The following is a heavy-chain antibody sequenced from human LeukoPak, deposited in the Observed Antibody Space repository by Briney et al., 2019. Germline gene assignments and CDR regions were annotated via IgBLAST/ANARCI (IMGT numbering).Heavy chain of an antibody. CDR3: ARVTYGSGTYGAFDY. CDR1: GFTFSGSA. J-gene: IGHJ4*02. D-gene: IGHD3-10*01. V-gene: IGHV3-73*01. Sequence: PGGSLRLSCAASGFTFSGSAMHWVRQASGKGLEWVGRIRSKANSYATAYAASVKGRFTISRDDSKNTAYLQMNSLRAEDAAVYYCARVTYGSGTYGAFDYWGQGTLVTVSS. CDR2: IRSKANSYAT.